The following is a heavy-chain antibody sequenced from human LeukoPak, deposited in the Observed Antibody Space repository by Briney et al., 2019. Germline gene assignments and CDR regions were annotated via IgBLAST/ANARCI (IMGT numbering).Heavy chain of an antibody. CDR1: GGSITSRTYY. Sequence: SETLSLTCTVSGGSITSRTYYWGWIRQPPGKGLEWIGSIHYSGSTYYSPSLKSRVTISVDTSKNQFSLMLRSVTAADTAGYYCTRVECTDGSCYTFDYWGPGTLVIVSS. CDR2: IHYSGST. D-gene: IGHD2-15*01. J-gene: IGHJ4*02. V-gene: IGHV4-39*07. CDR3: TRVECTDGSCYTFDY.